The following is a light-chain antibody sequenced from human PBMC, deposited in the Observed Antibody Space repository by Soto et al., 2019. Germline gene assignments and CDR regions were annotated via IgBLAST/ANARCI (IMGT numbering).Light chain of an antibody. Sequence: EIVLTQSPATLSLSPGERATLSCRASRSVSSYLAWYQQKPGQAPRLLIYDASNRATGIPARFSGSGSGTDFTLTISSLEPEDFAVYYCQQRGNWPLTFGGGTKVEIK. CDR3: QQRGNWPLT. CDR2: DAS. CDR1: RSVSSY. V-gene: IGKV3-11*01. J-gene: IGKJ4*01.